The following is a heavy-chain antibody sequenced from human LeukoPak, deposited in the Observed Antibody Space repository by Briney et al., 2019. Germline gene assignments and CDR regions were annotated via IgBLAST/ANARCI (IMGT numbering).Heavy chain of an antibody. J-gene: IGHJ4*02. CDR2: ISGSGSRGSGITGGNT. CDR1: GFNFKLSA. Sequence: GGSLRLSCAASGFNFKLSAMRWGRQAPGKGLEWVALISGSGSRGSGITGGNTYYADSVKGRFSISRDDSQNTVYLQMNSLRVEDTATYFCAKGRCGDSSCWYFDAWAKGTRVTVSP. D-gene: IGHD6-13*01. V-gene: IGHV3-23*01. CDR3: AKGRCGDSSCWYFDA.